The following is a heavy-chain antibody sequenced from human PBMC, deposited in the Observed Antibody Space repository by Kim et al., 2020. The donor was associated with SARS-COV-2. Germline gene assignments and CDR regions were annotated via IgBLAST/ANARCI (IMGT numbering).Heavy chain of an antibody. CDR3: AREPPCSGGSCYGGRYGMDV. J-gene: IGHJ6*02. V-gene: IGHV3-30*04. CDR1: GFTFSSYA. D-gene: IGHD2-15*01. Sequence: GGSLRLSCAASGFTFSSYAMHWVRQAPGKGLEWVAVISYDGSNKYYADSVKGRFTISRDNSKNTLYLQMNSLRAEDTAVYYCAREPPCSGGSCYGGRYGMDVWGQGTTVTVSS. CDR2: ISYDGSNK.